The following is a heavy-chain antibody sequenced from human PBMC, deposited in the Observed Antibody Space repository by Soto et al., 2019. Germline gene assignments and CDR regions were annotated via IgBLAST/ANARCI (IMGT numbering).Heavy chain of an antibody. J-gene: IGHJ4*02. CDR3: ARRTGWNVFDY. CDR1: GFTFSSYD. V-gene: IGHV3-13*01. CDR2: IDIVGDT. Sequence: GGSLRLSCAASGFTFSSYDMHWVRQATGKGLEWVSGIDIVGDTYYADSVKGRFTISREDAKNSLDLQMSSLRVEDTAVYYCARRTGWNVFDYWGQGALVTVSS. D-gene: IGHD6-19*01.